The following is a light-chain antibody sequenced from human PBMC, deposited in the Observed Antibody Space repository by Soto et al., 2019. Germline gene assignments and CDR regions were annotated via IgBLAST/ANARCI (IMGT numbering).Light chain of an antibody. CDR2: GAS. CDR3: QQYNSYSPWT. V-gene: IGKV3-20*01. CDR1: QSTSNNY. Sequence: EVVLTQSPGTLSLSPGERATLSCRTSQSTSNNYLAWYQQKPGQAPRLLIYGASSRATGIPVRFSGSGSGTDFTLTISRLEPDDFATYYCQQYNSYSPWTFGQGTKVDIK. J-gene: IGKJ1*01.